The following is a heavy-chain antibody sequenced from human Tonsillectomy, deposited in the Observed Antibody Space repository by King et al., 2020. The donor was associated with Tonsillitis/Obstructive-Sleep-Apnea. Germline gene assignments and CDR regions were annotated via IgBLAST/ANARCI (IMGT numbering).Heavy chain of an antibody. D-gene: IGHD6-13*01. Sequence: TLKESGPTLVKPTQTLTLTCTFSGFSLSTTGVGVGWIRQPPGKALEWLALIYWYDDKRDSPSLKSRLTITKDTSKNQVVLTMTNMDPVDTATYYCAHGLLGAAGTIRYRYYFDYWGQGTLVTVSS. CDR2: IYWYDDK. CDR1: GFSLSTTGVG. V-gene: IGHV2-5*01. J-gene: IGHJ4*02. CDR3: AHGLLGAAGTIRYRYYFDY.